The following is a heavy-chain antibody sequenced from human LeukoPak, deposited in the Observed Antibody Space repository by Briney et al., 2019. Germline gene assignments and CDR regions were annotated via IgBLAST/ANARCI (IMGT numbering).Heavy chain of an antibody. Sequence: GGSLRLSCAASGFTVRSNYMSWVRQAPGKGLEWVSVTYSGGSTYYADSVKGRFSISRDNSKNTVYLQMSSLRAEDTAVYYCANHYPWGYWGQGTLVTVSS. D-gene: IGHD3-16*01. CDR1: GFTVRSNY. V-gene: IGHV3-53*01. CDR3: ANHYPWGY. J-gene: IGHJ4*02. CDR2: TYSGGST.